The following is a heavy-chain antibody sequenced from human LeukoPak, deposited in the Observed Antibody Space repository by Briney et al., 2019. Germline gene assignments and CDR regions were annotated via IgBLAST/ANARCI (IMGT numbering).Heavy chain of an antibody. CDR2: ISSSSSYI. D-gene: IGHD2-21*02. CDR3: SRGCDYWEAAFDI. V-gene: IGHV3-21*01. Sequence: GGSLRLSCAASGFAFSSYSMNWLRQAPGKGLEWVSSISSSSSYIYYADSEKGRFTISRDNAKNSLYLQMNSLRAEDTAVYYCSRGCDYWEAAFDIWRQGTMVTVSS. CDR1: GFAFSSYS. J-gene: IGHJ3*02.